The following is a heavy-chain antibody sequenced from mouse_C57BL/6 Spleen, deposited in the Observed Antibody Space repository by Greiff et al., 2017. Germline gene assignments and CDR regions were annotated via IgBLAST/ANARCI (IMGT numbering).Heavy chain of an antibody. V-gene: IGHV1-15*01. Sequence: QLQESGAELVRPGASVTLSCKASGYTFTDYEMHWVKQTPVHGLEWIGAIDPETGGTAYNQKFKGKAILTADKSSSTAYMELRSLTSEDSAVYYCTSLYSNLDYWGQGTTLTVSS. J-gene: IGHJ2*01. CDR2: IDPETGGT. D-gene: IGHD2-5*01. CDR1: GYTFTDYE. CDR3: TSLYSNLDY.